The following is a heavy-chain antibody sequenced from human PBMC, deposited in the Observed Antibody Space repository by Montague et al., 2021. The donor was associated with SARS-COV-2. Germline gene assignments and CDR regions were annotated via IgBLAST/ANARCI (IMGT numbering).Heavy chain of an antibody. D-gene: IGHD1-1*01. V-gene: IGHV4-39*01. CDR1: GGSINSSTYY. Sequence: SETLSLTCIVSGGSINSSTYYWAWIRQPPGKGLEWIATIYYRGASWSDPSLRSRVTISADTSRNQFNLKLTSVTAADMGLYYCERRVTRGAFDVWGQGTMVTVSS. CDR2: IYYRGAS. J-gene: IGHJ3*01. CDR3: ERRVTRGAFDV.